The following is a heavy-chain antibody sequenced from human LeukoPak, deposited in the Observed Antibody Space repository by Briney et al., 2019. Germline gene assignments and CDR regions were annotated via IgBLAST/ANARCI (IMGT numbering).Heavy chain of an antibody. CDR3: AKIAGVDY. Sequence: GGSLRLSCVASGFTFDNYSLNWIRQAPGKGLEWISYISGGSGPRYYADSVEGRFTISRDNSKNSLFLQMNSLRAEDTAVYYCAKIAGVDYWGQGTLVTVSS. CDR1: GFTFDNYS. V-gene: IGHV3-48*01. D-gene: IGHD3-10*01. CDR2: ISGGSGPR. J-gene: IGHJ4*02.